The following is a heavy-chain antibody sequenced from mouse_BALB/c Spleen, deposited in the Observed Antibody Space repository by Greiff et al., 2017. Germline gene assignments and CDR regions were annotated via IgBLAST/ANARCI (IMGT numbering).Heavy chain of an antibody. CDR1: GYTFTSYW. D-gene: IGHD1-1*01. Sequence: QVQLQQSGAELARPGASVKLSCKASGYTFTSYWMQWVKQRPGQGLEWIGAIYPGDGDTRYTQKFKGKATLTADKSSSTAYMQLSSLASEDTAVYYCATEVLHAMDYWGQGTSVTVSS. CDR3: ATEVLHAMDY. V-gene: IGHV1-87*01. J-gene: IGHJ4*01. CDR2: IYPGDGDT.